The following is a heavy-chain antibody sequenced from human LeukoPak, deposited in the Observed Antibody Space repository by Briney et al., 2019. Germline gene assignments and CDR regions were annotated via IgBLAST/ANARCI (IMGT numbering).Heavy chain of an antibody. Sequence: ASVKVSCKASGGTFSSYAINWVRQAPGQGLEWMGGIIPIFDTTNYAQNFQGRVTITADKSTNTAYMELSSLRSEDTAVYYCAREKVNYDILTGYYNYYYYMDVWGKGTTVTVSS. V-gene: IGHV1-69*06. J-gene: IGHJ6*03. CDR2: IIPIFDTT. D-gene: IGHD3-9*01. CDR1: GGTFSSYA. CDR3: AREKVNYDILTGYYNYYYYMDV.